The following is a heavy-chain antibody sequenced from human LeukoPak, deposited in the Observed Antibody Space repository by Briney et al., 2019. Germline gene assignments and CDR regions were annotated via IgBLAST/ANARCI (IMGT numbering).Heavy chain of an antibody. CDR1: GYIFTNHY. V-gene: IGHV1-46*01. D-gene: IGHD6-19*01. CDR3: ARRPPSVAGPFDY. J-gene: IGHJ4*02. Sequence: ASVKVSCKASGYIFTNHYMHWVRQAPGQGLEWMGIINPSGGSTTYAQRFQGRVTMTSDTSTSTVYMELSSLRSEDTAVYYCARRPPSVAGPFDYWGQGTLVTVSS. CDR2: INPSGGST.